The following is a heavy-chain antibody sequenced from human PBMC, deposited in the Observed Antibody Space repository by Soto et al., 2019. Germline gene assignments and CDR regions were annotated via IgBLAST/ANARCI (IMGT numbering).Heavy chain of an antibody. Sequence: CAAAEVMFIDYAGSCILKEKGKGLECIAYISASGINKNYADSVKGRFTISRDNAKNSLHLQMNSLRDEDTAVYYCAASFEGEYEVDFGMGIWGQATT. V-gene: IGHV3-11*06. CDR1: EVMFIDYA. D-gene: IGHD3-16*01. CDR3: AASFEGEYEVDFGMGI. J-gene: IGHJ6*02. CDR2: ISASGINK.